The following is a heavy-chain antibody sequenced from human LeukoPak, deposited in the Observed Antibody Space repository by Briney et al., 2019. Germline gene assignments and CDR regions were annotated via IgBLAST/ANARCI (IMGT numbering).Heavy chain of an antibody. CDR1: GFTFSSYS. CDR3: AREGGIAVAGTIDY. J-gene: IGHJ4*02. Sequence: GGSLTLSCAASGFTFSSYSMNWVRQAPGKGLEWVSSISSSSSYIYYADSVKGRFTISRDNAKNSLYLQMNSLRAEDTAVYYCAREGGIAVAGTIDYWGQGTLVTVSS. CDR2: ISSSSSYI. V-gene: IGHV3-21*01. D-gene: IGHD6-19*01.